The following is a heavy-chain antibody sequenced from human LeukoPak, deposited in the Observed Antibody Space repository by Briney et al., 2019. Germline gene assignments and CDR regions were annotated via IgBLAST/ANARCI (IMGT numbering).Heavy chain of an antibody. D-gene: IGHD3-10*01. CDR2: ISSSSSYI. J-gene: IGHJ4*02. V-gene: IGHV3-11*06. Sequence: KSGGSLRLSCAASGFTFSDYYMSWIRQAPGKGLEWVSSISSSSSYIYYADSVKGRFTISRDNAKNSLYLQMNSLRAEDTAVYYCARYIDRVDRGLYWGQGTLVTVSS. CDR1: GFTFSDYY. CDR3: ARYIDRVDRGLY.